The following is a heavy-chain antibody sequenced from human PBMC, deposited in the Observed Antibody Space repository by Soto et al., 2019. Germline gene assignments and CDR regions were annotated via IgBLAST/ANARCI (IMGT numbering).Heavy chain of an antibody. J-gene: IGHJ4*02. CDR2: IYTGDSDT. V-gene: IGHV5-51*01. CDR3: GRLGAGGLSLFEY. D-gene: IGHD2-15*01. CDR1: GYIFTDYW. Sequence: GGSLKISCKGSGYIFTDYWIGWVRQMPGKGLEWMGIIYTGDSDTRYSPSFQGQVTISVDNSINTAYLQWNSLKASDTAMYYCGRLGAGGLSLFEYWGQGTLVTVSS.